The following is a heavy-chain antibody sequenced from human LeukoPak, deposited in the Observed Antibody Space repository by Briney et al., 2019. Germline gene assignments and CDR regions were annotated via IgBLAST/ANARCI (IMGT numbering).Heavy chain of an antibody. J-gene: IGHJ3*02. V-gene: IGHV3-7*01. D-gene: IGHD1-26*01. CDR1: GFTFSSYW. Sequence: GGSLRHSCAASGFTFSSYWMSWVRQAPGKGLEWVANIKQDGNEKDYVDSVRGRFTISRDNAKNSLYLQMNSLRAEDTAVYYCARDALTVGDAFDMWGQGTMVTVSS. CDR3: ARDALTVGDAFDM. CDR2: IKQDGNEK.